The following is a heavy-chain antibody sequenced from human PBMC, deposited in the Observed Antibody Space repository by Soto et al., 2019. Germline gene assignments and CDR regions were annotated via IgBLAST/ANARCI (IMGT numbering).Heavy chain of an antibody. J-gene: IGHJ6*02. CDR2: IDPSDSYT. CDR1: GYSFTSYW. CDR3: ASLSGDHPTYCYYGMDV. V-gene: IGHV5-10-1*01. Sequence: GESLKISCKGSGYSFTSYWISWVRQMPGKGLEWMGRIDPSDSYTNYSPSFQGHVTISADKSISTAYLQWSSLKASDTAMYYCASLSGDHPTYCYYGMDVWGQGTTVTVSS. D-gene: IGHD1-26*01.